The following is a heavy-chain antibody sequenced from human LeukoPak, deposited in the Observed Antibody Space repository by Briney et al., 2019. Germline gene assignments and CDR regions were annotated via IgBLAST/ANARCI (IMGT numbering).Heavy chain of an antibody. CDR3: AREEGRDGYNYR. CDR1: GGTFSSYA. V-gene: IGHV1-2*02. J-gene: IGHJ5*02. CDR2: IIPNSGGT. Sequence: ASVKVSCKASGGTFSSYAISWVRQAPGQGLEWMGRIIPNSGGTNYAQKFQGRVTMIRDTSISTAYMELSRLRSDDTAVYYCAREEGRDGYNYRWGQGTLVTVSS. D-gene: IGHD5-24*01.